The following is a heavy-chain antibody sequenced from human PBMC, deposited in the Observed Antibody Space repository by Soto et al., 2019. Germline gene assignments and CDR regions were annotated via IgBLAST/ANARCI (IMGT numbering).Heavy chain of an antibody. CDR2: INPNSGCT. D-gene: IGHD6-13*01. CDR3: ARDSSSWYSPRNYGMDV. CDR1: GKTLTGYY. J-gene: IGHJ6*02. V-gene: IGHV1-2*04. Sequence: SVKVSWTASGKTLTGYYMHWARQAPGHGLEWMVWINPNSGCTNYAQKLQGWVTMTRDTSISTAYMELSRLRSDDTAVYYCARDSSSWYSPRNYGMDVWGQGTTVTVSS.